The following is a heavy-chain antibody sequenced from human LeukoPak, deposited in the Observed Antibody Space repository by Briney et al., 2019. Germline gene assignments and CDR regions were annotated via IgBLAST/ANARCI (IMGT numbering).Heavy chain of an antibody. CDR3: AREDYYDSSGYYLEC. V-gene: IGHV4-38-2*02. J-gene: IGHJ4*02. CDR2: IYHSGST. CDR1: GYSVSSGYY. D-gene: IGHD3-22*01. Sequence: SETLSLTGTGSGYSVSSGYYWGWIRQSPGKGLEWIGSIYHSGSTDYRPSVRSRITISVDTSKNQFSLKLSSVTAEDTAVYYCAREDYYDSSGYYLECWGQGTLVTVSS.